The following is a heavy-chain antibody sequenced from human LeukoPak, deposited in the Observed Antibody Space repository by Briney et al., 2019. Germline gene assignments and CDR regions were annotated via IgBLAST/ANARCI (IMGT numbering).Heavy chain of an antibody. CDR3: ARDLWLASDY. D-gene: IGHD6-19*01. V-gene: IGHV1-3*01. CDR2: INAGNGNT. J-gene: IGHJ4*02. CDR1: GYTFTSYA. Sequence: GASVKVSCKASGYTFTSYAMHWVRQAPGQRLEWMGWINAGNGNTKYSQKFQGRVTITRDTSASTAHMELSSLRSEDTAVYYCARDLWLASDYWGQGTLVTVSS.